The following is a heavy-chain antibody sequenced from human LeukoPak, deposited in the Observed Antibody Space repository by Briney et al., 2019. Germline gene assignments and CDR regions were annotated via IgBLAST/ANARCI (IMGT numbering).Heavy chain of an antibody. CDR3: ARHFVKGTPIVVGYFDY. J-gene: IGHJ4*02. CDR1: GGSISSSSYY. CDR2: IYYSGST. D-gene: IGHD2-21*01. V-gene: IGHV4-39*01. Sequence: PSETLSLTCTVSGGSISSSSYYWGWIRQPPGKGLEWIGSIYYSGSTYYNPSLKSRVTISVDTSKNQFSLKLSSVTAADTAVYYCARHFVKGTPIVVGYFDYWGQGTLVTVSS.